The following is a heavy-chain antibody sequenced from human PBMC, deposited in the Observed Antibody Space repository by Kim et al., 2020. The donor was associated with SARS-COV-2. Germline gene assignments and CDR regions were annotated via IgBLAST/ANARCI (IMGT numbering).Heavy chain of an antibody. CDR3: ARSDSTSVRDYFDS. Sequence: GGSLRLSCEASGFTFHFHAMNWVRQAPGKGLEWVSGITTDGDQTFYGDSVRGRFTISRDNSKKTLSLQLNSLRADDTAIYYCARSDSTSVRDYFDSWGQGTLVTVSS. D-gene: IGHD2-2*01. V-gene: IGHV3-23*01. CDR1: GFTFHFHA. J-gene: IGHJ4*02. CDR2: ITTDGDQT.